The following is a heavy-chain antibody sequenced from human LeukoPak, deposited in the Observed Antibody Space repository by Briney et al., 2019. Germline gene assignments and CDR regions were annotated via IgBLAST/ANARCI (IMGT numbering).Heavy chain of an antibody. CDR3: ARGQGATVPQVGKNWFDP. CDR2: IYTSGST. J-gene: IGHJ5*02. Sequence: SETLSLTCTVFGGSISSGSYYWSWIRQPAGKGLEWIGRIYTSGSTNYNPSLKSRVILSVDTSKNQFSLKLISVTAADTAVYYCARGQGATVPQVGKNWFDPWGQGTRVIVSS. V-gene: IGHV4-61*02. CDR1: GGSISSGSYY. D-gene: IGHD1-26*01.